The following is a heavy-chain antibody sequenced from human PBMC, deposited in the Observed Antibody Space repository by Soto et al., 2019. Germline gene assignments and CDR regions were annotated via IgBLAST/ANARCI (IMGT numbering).Heavy chain of an antibody. Sequence: EVQLLESGGGLVQPGGSLRLSCAASGFTFSSYAMSWVRQAPGKGLEWVSAISGSGGSTYYADSVKGRFTISRDNSKNTLDPQMNSRRAEDTAVYYCANNRGSGWYRPGDYFDCWGQGTLVIVSS. D-gene: IGHD6-19*01. J-gene: IGHJ4*02. CDR3: ANNRGSGWYRPGDYFDC. V-gene: IGHV3-23*01. CDR2: ISGSGGST. CDR1: GFTFSSYA.